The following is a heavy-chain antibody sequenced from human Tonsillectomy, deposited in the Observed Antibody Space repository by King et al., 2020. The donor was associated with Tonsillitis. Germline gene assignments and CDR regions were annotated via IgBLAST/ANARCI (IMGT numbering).Heavy chain of an antibody. Sequence: VQLQQWGAGLLKPSETLSLTCAVYGGSFSGYYWSWIRQPPGKGLEWIGEINHSGSTNYNPSLKSRVTVSVDTSKNQFSLKLSSVTAADTAVYYCARVLTDILTGYYPRNYNWCDPWGQGTLVTVSS. CDR1: GGSFSGYY. J-gene: IGHJ5*02. CDR2: INHSGST. CDR3: ARVLTDILTGYYPRNYNWCDP. D-gene: IGHD3-9*01. V-gene: IGHV4-34*01.